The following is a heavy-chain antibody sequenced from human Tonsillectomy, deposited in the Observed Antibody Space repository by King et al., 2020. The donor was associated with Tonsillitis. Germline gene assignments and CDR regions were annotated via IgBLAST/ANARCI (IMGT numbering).Heavy chain of an antibody. CDR3: AKHNTAMPQDYYYGMDV. J-gene: IGHJ6*02. CDR1: GFTFSSYA. V-gene: IGHV3-23*04. D-gene: IGHD5-18*01. CDR2: ISGSGGST. Sequence: QLVQSGGGLVQPGGSLRLSCAASGFTFSSYAMSWVRQAPGKGLEWVSAISGSGGSTYYADSVKGRFTISRDNSKNTLYLQMNSLRAEDTAVYYCAKHNTAMPQDYYYGMDVWGQGTTVTVSS.